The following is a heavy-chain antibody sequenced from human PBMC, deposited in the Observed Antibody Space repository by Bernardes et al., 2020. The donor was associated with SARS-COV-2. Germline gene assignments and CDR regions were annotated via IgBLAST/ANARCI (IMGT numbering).Heavy chain of an antibody. CDR1: GGSISSSNW. J-gene: IGHJ6*02. CDR3: ARARAVAGTFYYYYYGMDV. Sequence: SETLSLTCAVSGGSISSSNWWSWVRQPPGKGLEWIGEIYHSGSTNYNPSLKSRVTISVDKSKNQFSLKLSSVTAADTAVYYCARARAVAGTFYYYYYGMDVWGQGTTVTVSS. D-gene: IGHD6-19*01. CDR2: IYHSGST. V-gene: IGHV4-4*02.